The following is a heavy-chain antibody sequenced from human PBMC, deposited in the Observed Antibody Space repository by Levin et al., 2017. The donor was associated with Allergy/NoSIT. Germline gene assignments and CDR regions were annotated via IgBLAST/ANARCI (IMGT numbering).Heavy chain of an antibody. V-gene: IGHV3-30*18. J-gene: IGHJ4*02. CDR3: AKEGYCSGGSCYTGFDY. CDR2: ISYDGSNK. CDR1: GFTFSSYG. D-gene: IGHD2-15*01. Sequence: GESLKISCAASGFTFSSYGMHWVRQAPGKGLEWVAVISYDGSNKYYADSVKGRFTISRDNSKNTLYLQMNSLRAEDTAVYYCAKEGYCSGGSCYTGFDYWGQGTLVTVSS.